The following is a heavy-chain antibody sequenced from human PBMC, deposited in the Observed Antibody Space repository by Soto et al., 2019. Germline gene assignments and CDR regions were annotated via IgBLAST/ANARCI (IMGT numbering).Heavy chain of an antibody. Sequence: QITLKESGPTLVKPTQTLTLTCTFSGFSLSSTRMAVGWIRQPPGKALEWLALIYWDDDKRYSPFLKSRLTITKDTSKHPVVLTMSNMDHVDTARSYCAHIVVAGLGYYFDYWGQGTLVTVSS. CDR1: GFSLSSTRMA. CDR2: IYWDDDK. V-gene: IGHV2-5*02. D-gene: IGHD6-19*01. CDR3: AHIVVAGLGYYFDY. J-gene: IGHJ4*02.